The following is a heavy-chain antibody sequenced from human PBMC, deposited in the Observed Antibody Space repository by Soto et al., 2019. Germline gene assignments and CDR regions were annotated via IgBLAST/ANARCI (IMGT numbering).Heavy chain of an antibody. V-gene: IGHV3-30*18. CDR3: AKAYQPYYYDSSGLFFDY. Sequence: GGSLRLSCAASGFTFSSYGMHWVRQAPGKGLEWVAVISYDGSNKHYADSVKGRFTISRDNSKNTLYLQMNSLRAEDTAVYYCAKAYQPYYYDSSGLFFDYWGQGTLVTVSS. CDR1: GFTFSSYG. J-gene: IGHJ4*02. CDR2: ISYDGSNK. D-gene: IGHD3-22*01.